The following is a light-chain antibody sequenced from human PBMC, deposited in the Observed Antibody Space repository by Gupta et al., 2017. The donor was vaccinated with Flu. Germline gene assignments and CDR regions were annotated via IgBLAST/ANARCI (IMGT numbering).Light chain of an antibody. CDR1: SLRSYY. CDR2: GQN. V-gene: IGLV3-19*01. J-gene: IGLJ1*01. CDR3: TSRDRSGAQYV. Sequence: GDSLRSYYASWYQQKPGQAPVLVISGQNNRPSGIPDRFSGSSSGNTASLTITGAQAEDEADYYCTSRDRSGAQYVFGTGTTVTVL.